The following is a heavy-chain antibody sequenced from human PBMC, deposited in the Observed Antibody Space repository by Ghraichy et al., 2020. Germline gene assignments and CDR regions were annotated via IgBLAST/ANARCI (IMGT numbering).Heavy chain of an antibody. D-gene: IGHD3-10*01. Sequence: LTLTCAASGFTFSSYWMHWVRQAPGKGLVWVSRINSGGSSTSYADSVKGRFTISRDNAKNTLYLQMNSLRAEDTAVYYCARGSMVRGVISESWGQGTLVTVSS. J-gene: IGHJ4*02. CDR3: ARGSMVRGVISES. CDR1: GFTFSSYW. CDR2: INSGGSST. V-gene: IGHV3-74*01.